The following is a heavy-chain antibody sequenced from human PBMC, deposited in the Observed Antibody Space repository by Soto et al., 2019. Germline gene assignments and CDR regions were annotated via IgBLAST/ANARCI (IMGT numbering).Heavy chain of an antibody. V-gene: IGHV3-48*01. CDR3: ARELYSSSPDYYYYYGMDV. J-gene: IGHJ6*02. D-gene: IGHD6-6*01. Sequence: GGSLRLSCAASGFTFSTHSMNWVLQAPGKGLEWVSYISSSSSTIFYTDSVKGRFTVSRDNSKNTLYLQMNSLRAEDTAVYYCARELYSSSPDYYYYYGMDVWGQGTTVTVSS. CDR1: GFTFSTHS. CDR2: ISSSSSTI.